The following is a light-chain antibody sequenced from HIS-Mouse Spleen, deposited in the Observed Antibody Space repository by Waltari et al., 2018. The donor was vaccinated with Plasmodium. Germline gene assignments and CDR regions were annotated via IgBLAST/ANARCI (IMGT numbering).Light chain of an antibody. CDR2: DVS. J-gene: IGLJ2*01. CDR3: CSYAGSYTLV. V-gene: IGLV2-11*01. Sequence: QSALTQPRSVSGSPGQSVTISCPGTSSAVGGYNSVSWYQQHPGKAPKLMIYDVSQRPSGVPDRFSGSKSGNTASLTISGLQAEDEADYYCCSYAGSYTLVFGGGTKLTVL. CDR1: SSAVGGYNS.